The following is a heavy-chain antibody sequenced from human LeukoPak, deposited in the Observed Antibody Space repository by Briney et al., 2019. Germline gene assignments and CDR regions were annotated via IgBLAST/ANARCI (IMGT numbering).Heavy chain of an antibody. CDR2: INPSGGST. CDR3: ARVGISSGYHLDY. D-gene: IGHD3-22*01. CDR1: GYTFTSYY. V-gene: IGHV1-46*01. J-gene: IGHJ4*02. Sequence: ASVKVSCKASGYTFTSYYMYWVRQAPGQGLEWMGIINPSGGSTSYAQKLQGRVTMTRDTSTSIVYMELSSLRSEGTAVYYCARVGISSGYHLDYWGQGTLVTVSS.